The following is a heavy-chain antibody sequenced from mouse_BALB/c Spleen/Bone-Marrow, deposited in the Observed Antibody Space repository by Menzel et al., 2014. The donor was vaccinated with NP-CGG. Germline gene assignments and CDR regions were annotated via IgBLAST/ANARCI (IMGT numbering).Heavy chain of an antibody. CDR1: GFTSSSFG. CDR3: ARGGNWEDFDY. D-gene: IGHD4-1*01. Sequence: EVKLMESGGGLVQPGGSRKLSCAASGFTSSSFGMHWVRQAPERGLEWVAYISSGSSTIFYADTVKGRFTISRDNPKNTLFLQMTSLRSEDTAMYYCARGGNWEDFDYWGQGTTLTVSS. V-gene: IGHV5-17*02. J-gene: IGHJ2*01. CDR2: ISSGSSTI.